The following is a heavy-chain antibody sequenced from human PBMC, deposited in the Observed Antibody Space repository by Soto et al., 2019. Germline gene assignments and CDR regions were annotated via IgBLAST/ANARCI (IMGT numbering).Heavy chain of an antibody. CDR1: GESFSGYH. CDR3: AISSNYGDFDY. Sequence: PSETLSLTCAVYGESFSGYHWSWIRQPPGKGLEWIGEINHSGSTNYNPSLKSRVTISVDTSKNQFSLKLSSVTAADTAVYYCAISSNYGDFDYWGQGTLVTVSS. J-gene: IGHJ4*02. D-gene: IGHD4-17*01. V-gene: IGHV4-34*01. CDR2: INHSGST.